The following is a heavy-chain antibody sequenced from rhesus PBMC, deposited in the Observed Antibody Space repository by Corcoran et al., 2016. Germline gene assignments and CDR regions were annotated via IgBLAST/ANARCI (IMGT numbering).Heavy chain of an antibody. CDR3: ARGRYCTSSSCFASVGY. Sequence: EVQLVESGDGLAKPGESLRLSCAASGFTFSDYYMHWVRQASGKGLEWGSRISNGGGSAWYADSVKGRFTISRDNAKNTLYLQMNSLRSEDTAVYYCARGRYCTSSSCFASVGYWGQGVLVTVSS. V-gene: IGHV3-59*01. D-gene: IGHD2-2*01. J-gene: IGHJ4*01. CDR1: GFTFSDYY. CDR2: ISNGGGSA.